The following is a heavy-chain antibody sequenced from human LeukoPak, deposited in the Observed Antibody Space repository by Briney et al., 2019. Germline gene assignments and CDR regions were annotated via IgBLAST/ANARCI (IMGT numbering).Heavy chain of an antibody. CDR3: AREDSSGIDS. D-gene: IGHD6-25*01. J-gene: IGHJ5*01. CDR2: INQGGSEK. CDR1: GFTFSNYW. V-gene: IGHV3-7*01. Sequence: GGSLRLSCAASGFTFSNYWMSWVRQAPGKGLEWVANINQGGSEKSYVDSVKGRFTISRDNAKNSLYLQMNSLRAEDTAVYYCAREDSSGIDSWGQGTLVTVSS.